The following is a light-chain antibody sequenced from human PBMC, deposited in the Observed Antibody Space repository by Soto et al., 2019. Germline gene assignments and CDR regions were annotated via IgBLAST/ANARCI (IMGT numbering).Light chain of an antibody. CDR3: QQYNHWLPA. Sequence: EIVMTQSPATLSVSPGERATLSCRASQSVSGNLAWYQQKPGQAPRLLIYGASTRATGIPARFSGSGSGTEFTLTISSLQSEDSAVYHCQQYNHWLPAFGQGTKVEIK. J-gene: IGKJ1*01. CDR1: QSVSGN. CDR2: GAS. V-gene: IGKV3-15*01.